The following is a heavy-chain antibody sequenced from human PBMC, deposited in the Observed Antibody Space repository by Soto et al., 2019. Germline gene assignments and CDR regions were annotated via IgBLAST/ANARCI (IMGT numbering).Heavy chain of an antibody. J-gene: IGHJ4*02. CDR2: INPDGNTT. CDR3: ARDLRGSPHY. Sequence: EGQVVESGGGLVQPGGSLRLSCAASGFTFSTYWMNWVRQAPGKGLVWVSLINPDGNTTTYADSVKGRFTISRDNAKNTVYLQMNSLRADDTAVYYCARDLRGSPHYWGQGTLVTVSS. V-gene: IGHV3-74*01. CDR1: GFTFSTYW. D-gene: IGHD1-26*01.